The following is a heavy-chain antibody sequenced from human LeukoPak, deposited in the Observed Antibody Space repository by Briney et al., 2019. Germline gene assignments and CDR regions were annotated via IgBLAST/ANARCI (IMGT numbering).Heavy chain of an antibody. Sequence: PGGSLRLSCVASGFAVSSNYMSWVRQPPGKGLEWVSVFYSGGTTYYVDSVKGRFTISRDNSKNTVSLQMNSLRADDTAVYYCVRKFPSPVYGMDVWGQGTTVTVSS. V-gene: IGHV3-66*01. J-gene: IGHJ6*02. CDR3: VRKFPSPVYGMDV. D-gene: IGHD2-21*01. CDR2: FYSGGTT. CDR1: GFAVSSNY.